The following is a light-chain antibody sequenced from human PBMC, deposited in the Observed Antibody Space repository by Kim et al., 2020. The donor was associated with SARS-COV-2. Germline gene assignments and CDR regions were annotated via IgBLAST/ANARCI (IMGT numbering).Light chain of an antibody. Sequence: VALGQTVTITCQGESLRSYYAPWYQQKPGQAPIVVIYGKNNRPSGIPDRFSGSSSGDTASLTITGTQAGDEAAYYCNSRGSNDNVLFGGGTKLTVL. J-gene: IGLJ2*01. CDR1: SLRSYY. CDR3: NSRGSNDNVL. V-gene: IGLV3-19*01. CDR2: GKN.